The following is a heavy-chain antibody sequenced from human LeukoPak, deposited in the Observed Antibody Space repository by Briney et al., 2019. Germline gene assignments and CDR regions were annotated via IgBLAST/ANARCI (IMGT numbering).Heavy chain of an antibody. J-gene: IGHJ6*03. CDR3: ARVLASSSSHYYYYYMDV. Sequence: SETLSLTCTVSGGSISSYYWSWIRQPAGKGLEWIGRIYTSGSTNYNPSLKSRVTMSVDTSKNQFSLKLSSVTAADTAVYYCARVLASSSSHYYYYYMDVWGKGTTVTVSS. CDR1: GGSISSYY. V-gene: IGHV4-4*07. CDR2: IYTSGST. D-gene: IGHD6-6*01.